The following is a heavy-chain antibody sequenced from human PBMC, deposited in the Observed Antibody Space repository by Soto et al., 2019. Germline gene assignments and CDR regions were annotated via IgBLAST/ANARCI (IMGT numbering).Heavy chain of an antibody. CDR2: INPSGGST. CDR1: GYAFTSHS. V-gene: IGHV1-46*01. Sequence: VSVEASSEASGYAFTSHSMQWVRQAPEQGLKWMGIINPSGGSTSYAQKFKGRVTMTRDTSTSTVYMELSSLRSEDTAVYYCARDLVVVPAAVRYNYYYGMEVWGQGTSVTVSS. D-gene: IGHD2-2*01. J-gene: IGHJ6*02. CDR3: ARDLVVVPAAVRYNYYYGMEV.